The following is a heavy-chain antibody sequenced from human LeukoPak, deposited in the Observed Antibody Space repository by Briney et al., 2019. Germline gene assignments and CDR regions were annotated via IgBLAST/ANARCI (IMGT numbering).Heavy chain of an antibody. CDR2: INHSGST. D-gene: IGHD2-15*01. Sequence: PSETLSLTCAVYGGSFSGYYRSWIRQPPGKGLEWIGEINHSGSTNYNPSLKSRVTISVDTSKNQFSLKLSSVTAADTVVYYCARGLSAIVYWGQGTLVTVSS. J-gene: IGHJ4*02. CDR1: GGSFSGYY. CDR3: ARGLSAIVY. V-gene: IGHV4-34*01.